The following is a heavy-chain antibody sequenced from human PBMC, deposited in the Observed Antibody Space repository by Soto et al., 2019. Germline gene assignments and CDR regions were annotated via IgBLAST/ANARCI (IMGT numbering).Heavy chain of an antibody. V-gene: IGHV4-30-2*06. CDR2: ISHLENT. J-gene: IGHJ4*02. CDR1: GASISYGGYS. Sequence: PSETLSLTCTVSGASISYGGYSWIWIRQSPGKGLEWIGYISHLENTYFHPSSKSRLTMSIDRSRNQFSLNLSSVTAADRAVYYCVRGGGYDPFDYWGQGVLVTVSS. CDR3: VRGGGYDPFDY. D-gene: IGHD5-12*01.